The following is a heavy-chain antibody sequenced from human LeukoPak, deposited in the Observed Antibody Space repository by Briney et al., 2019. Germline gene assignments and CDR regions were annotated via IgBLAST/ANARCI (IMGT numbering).Heavy chain of an antibody. CDR3: AKDLYYYDSSGVFDY. CDR2: ISSSNSYI. CDR1: GFTFSSYS. J-gene: IGHJ4*02. V-gene: IGHV3-21*04. D-gene: IGHD3-22*01. Sequence: GGSLRLSCAASGFTFSSYSMSWVRQAPGKGLEWVSSISSSNSYIYYADSVKGRFTISRDNSKNTLYLQMNSLRAEDTAVYYCAKDLYYYDSSGVFDYWGQGTLVAVSS.